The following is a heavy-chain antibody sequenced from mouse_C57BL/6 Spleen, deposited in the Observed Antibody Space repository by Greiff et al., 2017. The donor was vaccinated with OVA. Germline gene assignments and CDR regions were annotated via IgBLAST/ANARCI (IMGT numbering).Heavy chain of an antibody. CDR1: GFTFSDYY. CDR2: ISNGGGST. V-gene: IGHV5-12*01. J-gene: IGHJ4*01. D-gene: IGHD1-1*01. CDR3: ASPITTVVAGAMDY. Sequence: EVQRVESGGGLVQPGGSLKLSCAASGFTFSDYYMYWVRQTPEKRLEWVAYISNGGGSTYYPDTVKGRFTISRDNAKNTLYLQMSRLKSEDTAMYYCASPITTVVAGAMDYWGQGTSVTVSS.